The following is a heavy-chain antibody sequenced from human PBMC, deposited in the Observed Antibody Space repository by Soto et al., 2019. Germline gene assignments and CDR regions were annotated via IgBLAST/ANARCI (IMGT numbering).Heavy chain of an antibody. CDR1: GYSLTSYG. Sequence: QVQLVQSGAEVKMPGASVKVSCKASGYSLTSYGISWVRQAPGQGLEWMGWISGHDGNTKYTQKLQGRVRVTTDTSTSTAYMDLRSLRSDDTAVYYCAREYCSSASCYGPDFWGQGTLVTVSS. CDR3: AREYCSSASCYGPDF. CDR2: ISGHDGNT. V-gene: IGHV1-18*01. D-gene: IGHD2-2*01. J-gene: IGHJ4*02.